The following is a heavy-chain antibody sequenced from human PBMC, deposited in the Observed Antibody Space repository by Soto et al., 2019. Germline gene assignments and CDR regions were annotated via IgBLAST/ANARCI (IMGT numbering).Heavy chain of an antibody. CDR3: AKEWYYYGSGSYFFLGDY. D-gene: IGHD3-10*01. CDR1: GLTFSRYA. Sequence: EVQLLESGGGLVQPGGSLRLSCAASGLTFSRYAMSWVRQAPGKGLEWVSAISGSGGSTYYADSVKGRFTISRDNSKNTLYLQMNSLRAEDTAVYYCAKEWYYYGSGSYFFLGDYRGQGTLVTVSS. V-gene: IGHV3-23*01. CDR2: ISGSGGST. J-gene: IGHJ4*02.